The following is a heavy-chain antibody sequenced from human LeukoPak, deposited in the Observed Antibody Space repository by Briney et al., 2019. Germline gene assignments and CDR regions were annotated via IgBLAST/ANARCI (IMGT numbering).Heavy chain of an antibody. J-gene: IGHJ6*03. CDR2: IYYSGST. Sequence: PSQTLSLTCTVSGVSISSGGYYWSWLRQHPGKGLEWIGYIYYSGSTYYIPSLSSRLTISVDTSKNQFSLKLSSVTAADTAVYYCARGIKYYSDSSGYYSYMDVWGKGTTVTVSS. CDR3: ARGIKYYSDSSGYYSYMDV. D-gene: IGHD3-22*01. V-gene: IGHV4-31*03. CDR1: GVSISSGGYY.